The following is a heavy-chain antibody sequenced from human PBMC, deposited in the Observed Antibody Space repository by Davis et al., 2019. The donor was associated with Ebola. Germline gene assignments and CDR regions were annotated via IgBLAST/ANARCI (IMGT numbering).Heavy chain of an antibody. J-gene: IGHJ4*02. CDR1: GYSFSAFY. V-gene: IGHV1-2*02. CDR3: ARPDSSGWPYFHY. D-gene: IGHD6-19*01. Sequence: ASVKVSCKASGYSFSAFYMHWVRQAPGQGLEWMGWIHPNTGGTNYAQKFQGRVTMTRDTSINTAYMQLTRLTSDDTAVYYCARPDSSGWPYFHYWGQGTLVTVSS. CDR2: IHPNTGGT.